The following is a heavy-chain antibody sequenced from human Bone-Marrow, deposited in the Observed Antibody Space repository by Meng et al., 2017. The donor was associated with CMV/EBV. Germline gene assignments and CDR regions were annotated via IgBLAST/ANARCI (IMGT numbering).Heavy chain of an antibody. Sequence: SGPTLVKPTQTLTLTCTFSGFSLSTSGVGVGWIRQPPGKALEWLALIYWNDDKRYSPSLKSRLTITKDTSKNQVVLTMTNMDPVDTATSYCAHRRSKNAWGHVDTAEFDPWGQGTLVTVSS. CDR3: AHRRSKNAWGHVDTAEFDP. CDR2: IYWNDDK. D-gene: IGHD5-18*01. CDR1: GFSLSTSGVG. J-gene: IGHJ5*02. V-gene: IGHV2-5*01.